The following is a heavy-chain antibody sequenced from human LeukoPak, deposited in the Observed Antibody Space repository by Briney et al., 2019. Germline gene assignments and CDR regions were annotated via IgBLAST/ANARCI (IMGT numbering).Heavy chain of an antibody. D-gene: IGHD2-21*02. CDR3: ARADSDYYFDN. Sequence: GRSLRLSCAASGFTFSSYAMHWVRQAPGKGLEWVAVISYDGSNKYYADSVKGRFTISRDNSKNTLYLQMNSLRAEDTAVYYCARADSDYYFDNWGQGTLVTVS. CDR2: ISYDGSNK. CDR1: GFTFSSYA. V-gene: IGHV3-30-3*01. J-gene: IGHJ4*02.